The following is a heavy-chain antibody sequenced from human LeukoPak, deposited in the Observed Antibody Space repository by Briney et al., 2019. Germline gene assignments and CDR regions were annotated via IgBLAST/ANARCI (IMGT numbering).Heavy chain of an antibody. D-gene: IGHD1-26*01. CDR3: AREDSGISDDAFDI. CDR2: VYYTGST. Sequence: SETLSLTCTVSGGSISNYYWGWIRQPPGKGLEWIGSVYYTGSTYHNPSLKSRVTMSVDTSRNQFSLRLSSVTAADTAMYYCAREDSGISDDAFDIWGQGTMVTISS. V-gene: IGHV4-39*07. J-gene: IGHJ3*02. CDR1: GGSISNYY.